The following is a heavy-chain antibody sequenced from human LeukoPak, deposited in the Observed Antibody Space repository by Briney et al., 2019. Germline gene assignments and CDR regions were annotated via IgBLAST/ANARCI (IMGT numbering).Heavy chain of an antibody. CDR2: VYWNDDK. Sequence: SGPTLVKPTQTLTLTCTFSGFSLRSSGVGVGSIRKLPGKALEWLAVVYWNDDKRYSPSLKSRLTITMDTSKNQVVLRMTNMDPVDTGTYYCDVDLNDSGGYYPTWGQGTLVTVSS. V-gene: IGHV2-5*04. D-gene: IGHD3-22*01. J-gene: IGHJ4*02. CDR1: GFSLRSSGVG. CDR3: DVDLNDSGGYYPT.